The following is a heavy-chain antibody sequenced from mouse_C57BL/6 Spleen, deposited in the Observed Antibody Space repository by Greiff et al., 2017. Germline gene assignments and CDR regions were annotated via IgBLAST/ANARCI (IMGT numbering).Heavy chain of an antibody. CDR2: IRNKANGYTT. J-gene: IGHJ2*01. CDR1: GFTFTDYY. CDR3: ARGDYGSSYFDY. Sequence: DVKLVESGGGLVQPGGSLSLSCAASGFTFTDYYMSWVRQPPGKALEWLGFIRNKANGYTTEYSASVKGRFTISRDNSQSILYLQMNALRAEDSATYYCARGDYGSSYFDYWGQGTTLTVSS. D-gene: IGHD1-1*01. V-gene: IGHV7-3*01.